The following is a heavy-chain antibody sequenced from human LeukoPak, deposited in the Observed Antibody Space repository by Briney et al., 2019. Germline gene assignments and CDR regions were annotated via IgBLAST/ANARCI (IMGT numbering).Heavy chain of an antibody. CDR3: ARGYYYDSSGPTDY. V-gene: IGHV3-66*01. CDR2: IYSGGST. Sequence: GGSLRLSCAASGFTVSSNYMSWVRQAPGKGLEWVSVIYSGGSTYYADSVKGRFTISRDNSENTLYLQMNSLRAEDTAVYYCARGYYYDSSGPTDYWGQGTLVTVSS. D-gene: IGHD3-22*01. J-gene: IGHJ4*02. CDR1: GFTVSSNY.